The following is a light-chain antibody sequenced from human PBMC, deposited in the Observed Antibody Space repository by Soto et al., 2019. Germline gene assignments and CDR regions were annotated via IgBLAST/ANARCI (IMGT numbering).Light chain of an antibody. V-gene: IGLV2-14*03. Sequence: QSVLTQPASVSGSPGQSITIPCTGTSSDVGGYDYVSWYQQHPGKAPKLIIYDVTVRPPGISPRFAGSKSNNTASLAVSGLQPEDEADYYCSSYTNKDTRLFGGGTQLTVL. CDR2: DVT. CDR1: SSDVGGYDY. J-gene: IGLJ3*02. CDR3: SSYTNKDTRL.